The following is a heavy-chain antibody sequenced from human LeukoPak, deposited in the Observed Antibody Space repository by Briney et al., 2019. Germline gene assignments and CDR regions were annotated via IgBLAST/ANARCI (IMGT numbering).Heavy chain of an antibody. D-gene: IGHD5-18*01. V-gene: IGHV4-34*01. CDR1: GGSFSGYY. CDR2: INHSGST. CDR3: ARSPVGRGYSYRGDY. J-gene: IGHJ4*02. Sequence: SETLSLTCAVYGGSFSGYYWSWIRQPPGKGLEWIGEINHSGSTNYNPSLKSRVTISVDTSKNQFSLKPSSVTAADTAVYYCARSPVGRGYSYRGDYWGQGTLVTVSS.